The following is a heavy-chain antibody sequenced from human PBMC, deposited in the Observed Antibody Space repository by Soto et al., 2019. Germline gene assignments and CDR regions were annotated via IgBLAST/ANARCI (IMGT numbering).Heavy chain of an antibody. CDR3: RIIIVTDSNPVGEIDH. D-gene: IGHD3-16*01. J-gene: IGHJ4*02. CDR2: IRSKATNYAT. CDR1: GVAFSDFA. V-gene: IGHV3-73*01. Sequence: AGGSLGLSCAASGVAFSDFAIHWVRQASGKGLEWVGRIRSKATNYATGFGASVKGRFTISRDDSKNMAYLQMDSLNIEDTAVYYCRIIIVTDSNPVGEIDHWSQGT.